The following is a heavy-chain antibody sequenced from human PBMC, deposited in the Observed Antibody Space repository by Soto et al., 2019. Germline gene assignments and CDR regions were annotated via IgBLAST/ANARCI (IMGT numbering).Heavy chain of an antibody. D-gene: IGHD3-10*01. CDR1: GDTFTSYY. J-gene: IGHJ6*02. CDR3: ARDYYGSGNFPDV. V-gene: IGHV1-2*04. Sequence: ASVKVSCKAPGDTFTSYYLNWVRQAPGQGLEWMGVINPNSGGTNYAQKFQGWVTMTRDTSISTAYMELSRLRSDDTAVYYCARDYYGSGNFPDVWGQGTTVTVSS. CDR2: INPNSGGT.